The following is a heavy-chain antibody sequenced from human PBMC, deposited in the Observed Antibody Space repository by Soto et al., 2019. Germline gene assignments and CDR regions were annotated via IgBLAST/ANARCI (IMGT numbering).Heavy chain of an antibody. J-gene: IGHJ6*01. V-gene: IGHV3-15*01. CDR3: TTDSGESPSYYYYYGMEV. CDR2: IKSKTGGGTT. CDR1: GFTFSNAC. D-gene: IGHD2-21*01. Sequence: PCGSLRLSCAASGFTFSNACMNCVRQSPGKXLDWVGRIKSKTGGGTTYYAAPVKGRFTISRDDSKNTLYLQMNSLKTEDTAVYYRTTDSGESPSYYYYYGMEVWGKGCTVSVSS.